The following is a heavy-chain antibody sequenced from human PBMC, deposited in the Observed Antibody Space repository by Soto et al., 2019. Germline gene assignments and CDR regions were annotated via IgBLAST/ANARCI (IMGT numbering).Heavy chain of an antibody. J-gene: IGHJ4*02. Sequence: EVQLVESGGGLVQPGGSLRLSCAASGFTFSNCWMSWVRQAPGKGLEWVANIKKDGSEKYYVDSVKGRFTISRDNAKNSLYLQMNSLRAVDTAVYYCVRDYSYLFDYWGQGTLVTVSS. CDR1: GFTFSNCW. D-gene: IGHD5-18*01. V-gene: IGHV3-7*01. CDR2: IKKDGSEK. CDR3: VRDYSYLFDY.